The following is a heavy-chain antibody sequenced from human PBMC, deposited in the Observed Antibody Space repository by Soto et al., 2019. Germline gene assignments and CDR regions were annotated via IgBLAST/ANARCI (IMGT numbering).Heavy chain of an antibody. CDR2: IYHSGST. J-gene: IGHJ5*02. CDR3: ARVYCSGGSCFWFDP. Sequence: SETLSLTCAVYGGSISSGGYSWSWIRQPPGKGLECIGYIYHSGSTYYSPSLKSRVTISVDTSKNQFSLKLSSVTAADTAVYYCARVYCSGGSCFWFDPWGQGTLVTVSS. V-gene: IGHV4-30-2*01. CDR1: GGSISSGGYS. D-gene: IGHD2-15*01.